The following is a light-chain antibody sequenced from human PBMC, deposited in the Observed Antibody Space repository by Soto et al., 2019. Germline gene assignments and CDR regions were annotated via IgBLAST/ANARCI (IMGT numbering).Light chain of an antibody. CDR3: SSYAGSVQVV. V-gene: IGLV2-8*01. J-gene: IGLJ2*01. CDR1: SSDVGGYNY. Sequence: QSVLTQPPSACGSAGQSVTISCSGTSSDVGGYNYVSWYQLHPGKAPKLMLFEVSKRPSGVPGRFSGSKSGNTASLTVSGLQAEDEADYYCSSYAGSVQVVFGGGTKLTVL. CDR2: EVS.